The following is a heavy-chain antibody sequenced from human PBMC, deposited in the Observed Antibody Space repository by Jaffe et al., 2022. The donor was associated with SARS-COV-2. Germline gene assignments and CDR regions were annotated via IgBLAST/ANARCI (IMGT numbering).Heavy chain of an antibody. J-gene: IGHJ4*02. CDR3: ARDSAWSSSWSYYFDS. Sequence: EVQLVESGGGLVQPGGSLRLSCAASGFTFSSYWMNWVRQAPGKGLEWVANIKHDGSEKYYVDSVKGRFTISRDNAKNSLYLQMNSLRSEDTAVYYCARDSAWSSSWSYYFDSWGQGTLVTVSS. CDR1: GFTFSSYW. CDR2: IKHDGSEK. D-gene: IGHD6-13*01. V-gene: IGHV3-7*03.